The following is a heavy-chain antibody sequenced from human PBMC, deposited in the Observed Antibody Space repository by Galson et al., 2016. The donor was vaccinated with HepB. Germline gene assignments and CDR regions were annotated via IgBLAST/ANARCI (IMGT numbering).Heavy chain of an antibody. CDR3: ARGKVGILGVVITWSKYYYYHMDV. Sequence: SVKVSCKASGYSFTNYYLHWVRQARQAPGQGLEWMGIINPSDGSTTYAQKFQGRVTMTRDTSTSTVYMELSSLRSEDTAVYYCARGKVGILGVVITWSKYYYYHMDVWGQGTTVTVSS. CDR2: INPSDGST. J-gene: IGHJ6*02. CDR1: GYSFTNYY. D-gene: IGHD3-3*01. V-gene: IGHV1-46*01.